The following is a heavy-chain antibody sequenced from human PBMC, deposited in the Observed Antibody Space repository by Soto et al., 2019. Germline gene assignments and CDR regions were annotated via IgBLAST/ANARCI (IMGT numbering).Heavy chain of an antibody. CDR1: YFTFSNAW. Sequence: PVWSLRLSCTASYFTFSNAWMNWVLKSPCKLLELFGRIKSKTDVGTTDYAAPVKGRFTISRDDSKNTLYLQMNSLKTEDTAVYYCTTGGDILTGYWFGIREYWGQGTLVTVSS. CDR2: IKSKTDVGTT. D-gene: IGHD3-9*01. V-gene: IGHV3-15*07. J-gene: IGHJ4*02. CDR3: TTGGDILTGYWFGIREY.